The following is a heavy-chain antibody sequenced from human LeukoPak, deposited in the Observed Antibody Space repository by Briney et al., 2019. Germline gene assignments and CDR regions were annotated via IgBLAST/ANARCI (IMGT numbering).Heavy chain of an antibody. J-gene: IGHJ4*02. CDR3: ASSGKRDQPLDYFDY. CDR1: GYTFIGYY. CDR2: INPNICGT. V-gene: IGHV1-2*02. Sequence: ASLKVSCKASGYTFIGYYMHWVRQAPGQGLEWMGWINPNICGTNYARKFQGRFTMTRDTSISTVYMELSRLRSDDTAVYYCASSGKRDQPLDYFDYWGQGTLVTVSS. D-gene: IGHD1-26*01.